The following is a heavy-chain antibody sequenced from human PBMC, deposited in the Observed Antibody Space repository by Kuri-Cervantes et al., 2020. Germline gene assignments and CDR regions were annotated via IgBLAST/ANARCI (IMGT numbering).Heavy chain of an antibody. D-gene: IGHD2-2*01. CDR3: AKSLPKYQLLSAIDY. J-gene: IGHJ4*02. V-gene: IGHV3-33*06. CDR1: GFTFSSYG. Sequence: LSLTCAASGFTFSSYGMHWVRQAPGKGLEWVAVIWYDGSNKYYADSVKGRFTISRDNSKNTLYLQMNSLRAEDTAVYYCAKSLPKYQLLSAIDYWGQGTLVTVSS. CDR2: IWYDGSNK.